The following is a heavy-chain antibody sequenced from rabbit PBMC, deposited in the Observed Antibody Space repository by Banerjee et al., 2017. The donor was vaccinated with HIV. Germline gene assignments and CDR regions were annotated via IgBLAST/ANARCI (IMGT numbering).Heavy chain of an antibody. V-gene: IGHV1S45*01. CDR1: GFSFSDGYV. D-gene: IGHD3-1*01. Sequence: QQQLVESGGGLVKPGTSLTLTCTASGFSFSDGYVMGWVRQAPGKGLEWIASINSYSGRGVYATWAKGRFTISRSSSTTVALQMTRLTAADTATYFCAKDLPGAIGWNFDLWGPGTLVTVS. CDR2: INSYSGRG. CDR3: AKDLPGAIGWNFDL. J-gene: IGHJ4*01.